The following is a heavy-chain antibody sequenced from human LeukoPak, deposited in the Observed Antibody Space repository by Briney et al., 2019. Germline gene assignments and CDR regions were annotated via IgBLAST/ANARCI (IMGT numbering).Heavy chain of an antibody. CDR1: GGTFSSYA. CDR2: IIPIFGTA. D-gene: IGHD6-19*01. CDR3: ASHIAVADKGINYYYYYMDV. Sequence: SVKVSCKASGGTFSSYAISWVRQAPGQGLEWMGGIIPIFGTANYAQKFQGRVTITTDESTSTDYMELSSLRTEDTAVYYCASHIAVADKGINYYYYYMDVWGKGATVTVSS. V-gene: IGHV1-69*05. J-gene: IGHJ6*03.